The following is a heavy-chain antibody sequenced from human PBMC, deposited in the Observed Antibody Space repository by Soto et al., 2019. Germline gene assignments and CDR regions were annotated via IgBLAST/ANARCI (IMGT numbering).Heavy chain of an antibody. CDR2: ISVSGNII. CDR1: GFTFSTYE. J-gene: IGHJ4*02. CDR3: VRDTMRASAAASLDY. D-gene: IGHD2-2*01. Sequence: LRLSCAASGFTFSTYEFNWVRQAPGRGLEWISYISVSGNIIKYAESVKGRSTISRDNADNSLHLHMSNLRVDDTALYFCVRDTMRASAAASLDYWRQGTQVTVSS. V-gene: IGHV3-48*03.